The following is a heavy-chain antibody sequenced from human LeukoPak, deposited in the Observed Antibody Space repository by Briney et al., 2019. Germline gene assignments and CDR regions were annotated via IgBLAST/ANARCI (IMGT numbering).Heavy chain of an antibody. CDR3: ARDSGDIVVVPAGLDY. D-gene: IGHD2-2*01. V-gene: IGHV1-69*05. J-gene: IGHJ4*02. Sequence: GASVKVSCKASGGTFSSYAISWVRQAPGQGLEWMGRIIPIFGTANYAQKFQGRVTITTDESTSTAYMELSSLRSEDTAVYYCARDSGDIVVVPAGLDYWGQGTLVTVSS. CDR1: GGTFSSYA. CDR2: IIPIFGTA.